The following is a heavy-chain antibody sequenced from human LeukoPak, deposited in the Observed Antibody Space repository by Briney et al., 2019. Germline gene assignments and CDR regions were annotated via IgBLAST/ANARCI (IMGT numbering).Heavy chain of an antibody. V-gene: IGHV7-4-1*02. J-gene: IGHJ6*04. CDR3: AKNQLWFGGKMDV. D-gene: IGHD3-10*01. CDR1: GYTFTAYY. CDR2: INTNTGNP. Sequence: ASVKVSCKASGYTFTAYYMHWVRQAPGQGLEWMGWINTNTGNPTYAQGFTGRFVFSLDTSVSTAYLQISSLKAEDTAVYYCAKNQLWFGGKMDVWGKGTTVTVSS.